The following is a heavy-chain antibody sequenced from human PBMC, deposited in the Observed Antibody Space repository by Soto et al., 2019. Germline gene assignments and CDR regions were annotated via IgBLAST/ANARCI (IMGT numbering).Heavy chain of an antibody. CDR1: GFTFSSYS. CDR2: ISSSSSYI. Sequence: EVQLVESGGGLVKPGGSLRLSCPASGFTFSSYSMNWVRQAPGKGLEWVSSISSSSSYIYYADSVKGRFTISRDNAKNSLYLQMNSLRAEDTAVYYCAREPDYGDYMGWYFDLWARGTLVTVSS. D-gene: IGHD4-17*01. J-gene: IGHJ2*01. CDR3: AREPDYGDYMGWYFDL. V-gene: IGHV3-21*01.